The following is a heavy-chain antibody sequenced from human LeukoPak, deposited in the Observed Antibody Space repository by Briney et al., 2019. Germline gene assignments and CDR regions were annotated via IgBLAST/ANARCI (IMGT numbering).Heavy chain of an antibody. CDR2: INPNSGGT. D-gene: IGHD6-19*01. Sequence: ASVKVCCKASGYTFTGYYMHWVRQAPGQGLEWMGWINPNSGGTNYAQKFQGRVTMTRDTSISTAYMELSRLRSDDTAVYYCARAPPPAGIAVAGTFDYWGQGTLVTVSS. CDR3: ARAPPPAGIAVAGTFDY. J-gene: IGHJ4*02. CDR1: GYTFTGYY. V-gene: IGHV1-2*02.